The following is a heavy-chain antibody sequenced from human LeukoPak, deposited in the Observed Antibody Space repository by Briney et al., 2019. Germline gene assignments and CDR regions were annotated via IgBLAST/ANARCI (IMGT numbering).Heavy chain of an antibody. V-gene: IGHV4-59*08. CDR1: GGSISSYY. D-gene: IGHD4-17*01. CDR2: IYYSGST. J-gene: IGHJ4*02. Sequence: SETLSLTCTVSGGSISSYYWSWIRQPPGKGLEWIGYIYYSGSTNYNPSLKSRVTISVDTSKNQFSLKLSSVTAAATAVYYCARLTTGLFRYFDYWGQGTLVTVSS. CDR3: ARLTTGLFRYFDY.